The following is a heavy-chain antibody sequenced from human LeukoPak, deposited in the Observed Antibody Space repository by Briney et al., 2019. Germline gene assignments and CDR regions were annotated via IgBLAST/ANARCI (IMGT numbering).Heavy chain of an antibody. CDR2: ISWNSGSI. Sequence: PGRSLRLSCAASGFTFDDYAMHWVRQAPGKGLEWVSGISWNSGSIGYADSVKGRFTISRDNAKNSLYLQMNSLRAEDTALYYCAKGIKAVGSNFDYWGQGTLVTVSS. V-gene: IGHV3-9*01. J-gene: IGHJ4*02. D-gene: IGHD5/OR15-5a*01. CDR1: GFTFDDYA. CDR3: AKGIKAVGSNFDY.